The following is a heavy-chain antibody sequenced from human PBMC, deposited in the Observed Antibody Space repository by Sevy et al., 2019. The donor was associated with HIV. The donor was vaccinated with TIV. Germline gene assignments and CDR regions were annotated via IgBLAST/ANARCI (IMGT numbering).Heavy chain of an antibody. J-gene: IGHJ3*02. Sequence: SETLSLTCAVYGGSFSGYYWSWIRQPPGKGLEWIGEINHSGSTHLNPSLKSRVTISGDTSKNQFSLKLSSVTAADTAVYYCARHCSGTSCSHAFDIWGQGTMVTVSS. CDR2: INHSGST. CDR1: GGSFSGYY. V-gene: IGHV4-34*01. D-gene: IGHD2-2*01. CDR3: ARHCSGTSCSHAFDI.